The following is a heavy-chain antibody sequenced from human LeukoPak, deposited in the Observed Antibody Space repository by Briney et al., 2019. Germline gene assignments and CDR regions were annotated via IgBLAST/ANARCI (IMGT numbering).Heavy chain of an antibody. J-gene: IGHJ5*02. D-gene: IGHD2-8*01. CDR1: GGSISSYY. CDR3: AREPPRGHMVYAMS. CDR2: IYTSGST. V-gene: IGHV4-4*07. Sequence: SETLSLTCTVSGGSISSYYWSWIRQPAGKGLEWIGRIYTSGSTNYNPPLKSRVTMSVDTSKNQFSLKLSSVTAADTAVYYCAREPPRGHMVYAMSWGQGTLVTVSS.